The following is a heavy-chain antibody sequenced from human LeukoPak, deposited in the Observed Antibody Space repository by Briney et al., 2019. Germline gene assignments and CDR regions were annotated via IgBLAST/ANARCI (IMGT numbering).Heavy chain of an antibody. D-gene: IGHD1-26*01. J-gene: IGHJ6*03. CDR1: GGSISSSGYY. CDR2: MYYSGST. V-gene: IGHV4-39*07. Sequence: SETLSLTCTVSGGSISSSGYYWGWIRQPPGKGLEWIGSMYYSGSTYYNPSLKSRVTISVDTSKNQFSLKLSSVTAADTAVYYCARVQGEWELPGYYYYYMDVWGKGTTVTVSS. CDR3: ARVQGEWELPGYYYYYMDV.